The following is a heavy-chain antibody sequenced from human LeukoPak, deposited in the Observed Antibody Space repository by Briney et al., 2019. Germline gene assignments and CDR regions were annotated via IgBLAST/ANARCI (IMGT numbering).Heavy chain of an antibody. V-gene: IGHV3-53*01. D-gene: IGHD1-26*01. CDR2: IYIGGST. CDR3: ARMGDVPSDYAGD. J-gene: IGHJ4*02. Sequence: GGSLRLSCAASGFTVNAYYMTWVRQAPGKGLDYVSVIYIGGSTYYADSVKGRFSVSRDNSKNTLYLQMNNLRVDDTAVYYCARMGDVPSDYAGDWGQGVLVTVSS. CDR1: GFTVNAYY.